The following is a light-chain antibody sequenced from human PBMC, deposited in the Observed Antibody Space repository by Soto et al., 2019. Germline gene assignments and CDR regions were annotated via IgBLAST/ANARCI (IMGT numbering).Light chain of an antibody. CDR2: GNN. CDR1: SSNIGAGYD. CDR3: QSYDRSLSGYV. J-gene: IGLJ1*01. V-gene: IGLV1-40*01. Sequence: QSVLTQPPSVSGAPGQRVTISCTGSSSNIGAGYDVHWYQQLPGTAPKLLIYGNNNRPSGVPDRFSGSKSGTSASLAITGLQAEDEADFYCQSYDRSLSGYVFGTGTKATGL.